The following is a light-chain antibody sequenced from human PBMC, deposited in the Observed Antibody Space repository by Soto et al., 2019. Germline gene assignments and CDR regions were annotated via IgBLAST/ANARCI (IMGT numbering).Light chain of an antibody. CDR1: QNVLYSSNNKNY. CDR2: WAS. V-gene: IGKV4-1*01. J-gene: IGKJ1*01. CDR3: QQYDNTPRT. Sequence: DIVMTQSPDSLAVSLGERATINCKSSQNVLYSSNNKNYLAWYQHKPGQPPRLLFYWASTRESGVPDRFSGTGSGTDFTLTISSVQAEDVAVYYCQQYDNTPRTFGQGTKGEIK.